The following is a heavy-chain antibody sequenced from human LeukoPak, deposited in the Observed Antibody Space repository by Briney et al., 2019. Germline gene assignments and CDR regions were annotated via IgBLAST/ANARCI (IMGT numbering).Heavy chain of an antibody. V-gene: IGHV1-3*01. D-gene: IGHD6-13*01. CDR2: INAGNGNT. J-gene: IGHJ1*01. CDR1: GYTFTSYD. Sequence: ASVKVSCKASGYTFTSYDINWVRQAPGQRLEWMGWINAGNGNTKYSQKFQGRVTITRDTSASTAYMELSSLRSEDTAVYYCARASPGIAAALGHWGQGTLVTVSS. CDR3: ARASPGIAAALGH.